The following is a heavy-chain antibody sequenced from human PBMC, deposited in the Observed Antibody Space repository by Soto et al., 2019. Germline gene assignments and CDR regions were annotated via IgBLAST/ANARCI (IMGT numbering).Heavy chain of an antibody. V-gene: IGHV1-46*01. Sequence: QVQLVQSGAEVKKPGASVKVSCKAIGYRFTSHYMHWVRQAPGQGLEWMGTIYPGGVNIGYAQKFKGRVTMTKDMSTSTVYMELNSLTSEVTAVYYCARDESWHDLVWSFDPWGQGTLVTVSS. CDR2: IYPGGVNI. CDR1: GYRFTSHY. D-gene: IGHD1-1*01. CDR3: ARDESWHDLVWSFDP. J-gene: IGHJ5*02.